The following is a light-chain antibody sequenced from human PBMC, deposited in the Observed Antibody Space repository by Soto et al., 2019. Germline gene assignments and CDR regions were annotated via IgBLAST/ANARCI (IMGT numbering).Light chain of an antibody. Sequence: DIQMTQSPSSLSASVGDRVTITCRASESISRHLNWYQQKPGKAPKLLIYAASSLQNGVPSRFSGGESGTYFILPISILQPKDFATYTCQQSYSTLSITFGQGTRREIK. CDR1: ESISRH. CDR2: AAS. J-gene: IGKJ5*01. V-gene: IGKV1-39*01. CDR3: QQSYSTLSIT.